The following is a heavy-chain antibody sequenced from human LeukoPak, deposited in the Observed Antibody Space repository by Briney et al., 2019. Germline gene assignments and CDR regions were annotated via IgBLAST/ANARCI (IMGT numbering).Heavy chain of an antibody. CDR3: ARVGYSSSWYENYYYGMDV. CDR1: GGSISSYY. J-gene: IGHJ6*02. Sequence: SETLSLTCTVSGGSISSYYWSWIRQPPGKGLEWIGYIYYSGSTNYNPSLKSRVTISVDTSKNQFSLKLSSVTAADTAVYYCARVGYSSSWYENYYYGMDVWGQGTTVTVSS. CDR2: IYYSGST. V-gene: IGHV4-59*01. D-gene: IGHD6-13*01.